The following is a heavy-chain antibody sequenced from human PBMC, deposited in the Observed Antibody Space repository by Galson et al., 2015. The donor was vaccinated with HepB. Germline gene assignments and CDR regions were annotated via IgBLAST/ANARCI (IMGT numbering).Heavy chain of an antibody. CDR1: GFTFSSYG. J-gene: IGHJ4*02. Sequence: SLRLSCAASGFTFSSYGMHWVRQAPGKGLEWVAVTSYDGTNKHYADSVKGRFTISRENSKNTLYLQMNSLRGEDTAVYYCAKDRRAVLHTYFDYCGQGTLVTVSS. CDR2: TSYDGTNK. V-gene: IGHV3-30*18. D-gene: IGHD6-19*01. CDR3: AKDRRAVLHTYFDY.